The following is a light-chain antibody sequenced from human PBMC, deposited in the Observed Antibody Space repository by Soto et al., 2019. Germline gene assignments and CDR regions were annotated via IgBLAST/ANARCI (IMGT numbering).Light chain of an antibody. CDR2: GAS. Sequence: EIVLTQSPSTLSLSPGERATLSCRASQSVGSSYLAWYQQRPGQTPRLLIYGASSRATGIPDRFSGSGSGTDXTXTXSRXXXXDFAVYHCQQYGSAPFTFGQGTRLEIK. CDR1: QSVGSSY. V-gene: IGKV3-20*01. CDR3: QQYGSAPFT. J-gene: IGKJ2*01.